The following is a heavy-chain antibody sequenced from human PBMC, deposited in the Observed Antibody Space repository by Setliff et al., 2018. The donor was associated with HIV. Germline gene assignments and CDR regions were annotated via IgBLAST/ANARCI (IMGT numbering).Heavy chain of an antibody. V-gene: IGHV5-51*01. D-gene: IGHD6-19*01. CDR1: GDSFSSFW. Sequence: GESLKISCKGSGDSFSSFWIGWVRQMPGKGLEWMGIIYLGDSDTIYSPSFQGQVTVSADKSINTAYLQWGSLEASDTAMYYCARPYSSGWYGADAFDIWGQGTMVTVSS. CDR2: IYLGDSDT. J-gene: IGHJ3*02. CDR3: ARPYSSGWYGADAFDI.